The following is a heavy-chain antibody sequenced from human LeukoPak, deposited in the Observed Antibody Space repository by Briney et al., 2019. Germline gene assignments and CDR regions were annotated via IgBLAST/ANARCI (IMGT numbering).Heavy chain of an antibody. CDR2: IKSKTDGGTT. J-gene: IGHJ1*01. CDR1: GFTFCHAW. Sequence: TGGSLRLSSAASGFTFCHAWMSWVRPGPGQGGEWVGRIKSKTDGGTTDYAAPVKGRFTISRDDSKNTLYLQMNSLKTEDTAVYYCTARYCRSTSCYGEYFQRWGQGTLVTVSS. V-gene: IGHV3-15*01. D-gene: IGHD2-2*01. CDR3: TARYCRSTSCYGEYFQR.